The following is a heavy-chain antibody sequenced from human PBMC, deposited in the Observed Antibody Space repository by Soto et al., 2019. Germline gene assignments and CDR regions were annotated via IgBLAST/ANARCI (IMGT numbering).Heavy chain of an antibody. CDR3: ARRAQLVPDYYYGMDX. Sequence: PSETLSLTCTVSGGSISSYYWSWIRQPPGKGLEWIVYIYYSGSTNYKPSLKSRVTISVDTSKNQFSLKLSSVTAADTAVYYCARRAQLVPDYYYGMDXWGQGTTVTVS. J-gene: IGHJ6*02. V-gene: IGHV4-59*01. CDR2: IYYSGST. D-gene: IGHD6-13*01. CDR1: GGSISSYY.